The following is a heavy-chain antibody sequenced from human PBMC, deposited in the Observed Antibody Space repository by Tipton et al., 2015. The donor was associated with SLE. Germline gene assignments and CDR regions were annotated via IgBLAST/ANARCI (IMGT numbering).Heavy chain of an antibody. CDR1: GGSISSSSYY. Sequence: TLSLTCTVSGGSISSSSYYWGWICQPPGKGLEWIGSIYYSGSTYYNPSLKSRVTISVDTSKNQFSLKLSSVTAADTAVYYCARDPAARRGMDVWGQGTTVTVSS. J-gene: IGHJ6*02. V-gene: IGHV4-39*07. D-gene: IGHD6-6*01. CDR2: IYYSGST. CDR3: ARDPAARRGMDV.